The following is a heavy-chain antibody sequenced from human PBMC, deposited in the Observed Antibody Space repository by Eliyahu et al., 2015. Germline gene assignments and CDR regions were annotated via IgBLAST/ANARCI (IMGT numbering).Heavy chain of an antibody. CDR2: ISSSSSYI. V-gene: IGHV3-21*01. CDR3: ARARLLWFRAYYYGMDV. Sequence: EVQLVESGGGLVKPGGSLRLSCAASGFPXXSXXRNWVRQXPGKGLEWVXSISSSSSYIYYADSVKGRFTISRDNAKNSLYLQMNSLRAEDTAVYYCARARLLWFRAYYYGMDVWGKGTTVTVSS. D-gene: IGHD3-10*01. CDR1: GFPXXSXX. J-gene: IGHJ6*04.